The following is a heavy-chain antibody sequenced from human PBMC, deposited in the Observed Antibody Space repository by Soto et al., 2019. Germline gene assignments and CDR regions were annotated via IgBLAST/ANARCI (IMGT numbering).Heavy chain of an antibody. V-gene: IGHV4-59*01. J-gene: IGHJ4*02. D-gene: IGHD6-6*01. Sequence: QVQLQESGPGLVKPSETLSLTCTVSGGSISSYYWNWIRQPPGKGLEWIGYIYNSGNTNYNPSLRSRVIISIDTSKNQFSLKLTSVTAADTALYYCAAPPRYWGQGTLVTVSS. CDR1: GGSISSYY. CDR3: AAPPRY. CDR2: IYNSGNT.